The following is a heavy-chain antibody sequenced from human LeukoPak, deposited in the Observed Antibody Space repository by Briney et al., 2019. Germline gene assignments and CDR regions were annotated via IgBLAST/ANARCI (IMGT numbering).Heavy chain of an antibody. Sequence: SGTLSLTCTVSGGSISSGSYYWSWIRQPAGKGLEWIGRIYTRGSTNYNPSLKSRVTISLDTSKNQFSLKLSSVTAADTAVYYCATGDSGYDFDLFLLDIWGQGTMVTVSS. CDR2: IYTRGST. V-gene: IGHV4-61*02. CDR3: ATGDSGYDFDLFLLDI. J-gene: IGHJ3*02. CDR1: GGSISSGSYY. D-gene: IGHD5-12*01.